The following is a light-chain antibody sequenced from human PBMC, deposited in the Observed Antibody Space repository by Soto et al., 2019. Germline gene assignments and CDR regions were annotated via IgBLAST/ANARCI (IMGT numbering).Light chain of an antibody. Sequence: QSALTQSASVSGSPGQSITISCTGTSSDVGGYNYVSWYQQHPGKAPKLMIYEVSNRPSGVSNRFSGSKSGNTASLTISGLQAEGEADYYCSSYTSSSTLVFGTGTKLTVL. V-gene: IGLV2-14*01. CDR1: SSDVGGYNY. CDR2: EVS. CDR3: SSYTSSSTLV. J-gene: IGLJ1*01.